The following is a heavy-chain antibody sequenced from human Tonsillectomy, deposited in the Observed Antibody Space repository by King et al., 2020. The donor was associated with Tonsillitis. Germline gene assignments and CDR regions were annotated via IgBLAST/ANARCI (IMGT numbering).Heavy chain of an antibody. CDR2: SYHSGGMWGM. J-gene: IGHJ4*02. Sequence: QLQESGPGLVKPSETLSLTCTVSGGSVSSSDYSWGWIRQPPGKGLEYIGTSYHSGGMWGMYHNSSLKSRVTISVDTSKNQFSLKLSSVTAADTAVYYCARHPIVGATKGSFDYWGQGTLVIVSS. CDR3: ARHPIVGATKGSFDY. V-gene: IGHV4-39*01. D-gene: IGHD1-26*01. CDR1: GGSVSSSDYS.